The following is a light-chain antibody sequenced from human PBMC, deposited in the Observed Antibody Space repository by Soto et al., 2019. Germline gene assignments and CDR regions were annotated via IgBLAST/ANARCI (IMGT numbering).Light chain of an antibody. CDR3: GTWDSSLSAVV. V-gene: IGLV1-51*01. CDR2: DKN. J-gene: IGLJ2*01. CDR1: SSNIGNNY. Sequence: HSVLTQPPSVSAAPGQKVTISCSGSSSNIGNNYVSWYQQLPGTAPKLLIYDKNKRPSGIPDRFSGSKSGTSATLGITGLQTGDEADYYCGTWDSSLSAVVFGGGTKLTVL.